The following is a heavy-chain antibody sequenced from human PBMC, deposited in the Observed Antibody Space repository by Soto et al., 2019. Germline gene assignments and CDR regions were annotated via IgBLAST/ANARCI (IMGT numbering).Heavy chain of an antibody. D-gene: IGHD5-12*01. CDR1: GGSISSGDYY. J-gene: IGHJ4*02. CDR3: ARDRYSGYQFVS. Sequence: TLSLTCNVSGGSISSGDYYWSWVRQHPGKGLEWIGYIYRSGSTYYNPSLKSRITISLDTSQNQFSLKLTSVTAADTAVYFCARDRYSGYQFVSWGQGTLVTVSS. V-gene: IGHV4-31*03. CDR2: IYRSGST.